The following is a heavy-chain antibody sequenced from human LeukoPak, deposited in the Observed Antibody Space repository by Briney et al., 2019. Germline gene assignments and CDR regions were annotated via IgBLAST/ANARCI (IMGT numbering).Heavy chain of an antibody. J-gene: IGHJ4*02. CDR3: AREIVGTAFDY. Sequence: PGGSLRLSCAASGFTVSTNYMSWVRQAPGKGLEWVSVIYSGDTTFYADSVRGKFTISRDNSKNTLYLQMNSLRAEDTAVYYCAREIVGTAFDYWGQGTLVTVSS. D-gene: IGHD1-26*01. CDR2: IYSGDTT. CDR1: GFTVSTNY. V-gene: IGHV3-66*01.